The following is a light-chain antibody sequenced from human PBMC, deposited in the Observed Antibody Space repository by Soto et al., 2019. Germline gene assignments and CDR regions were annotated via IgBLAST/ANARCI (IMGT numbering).Light chain of an antibody. CDR2: EGS. V-gene: IGLV2-23*01. J-gene: IGLJ1*01. Sequence: QSALAQPASLSGSPGQSITISCTGTSSDVGTYNLVSWYQQHPGKAPKLMIYEGSKRPSGVSNRFSGSKSGNTASLTISGLQAEDEADYYCCSYASSNTYVFGTGTKVTVL. CDR3: CSYASSNTYV. CDR1: SSDVGTYNL.